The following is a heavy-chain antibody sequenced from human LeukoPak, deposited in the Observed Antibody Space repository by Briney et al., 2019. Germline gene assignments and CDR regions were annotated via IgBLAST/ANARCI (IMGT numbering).Heavy chain of an antibody. D-gene: IGHD1-14*01. V-gene: IGHV4-59*01. CDR1: GGSMCTYY. CDR3: AGMRITTPTVRTLDY. Sequence: PSETLSLTCTVSGGSMCTYYWTWIRQPPGKGLEWIGFIYYTGSTNYNPSLKSRVTISVDTSKNQFSLKLSSVTAADTAVYYCAGMRITTPTVRTLDYWGQGTLVTVSS. J-gene: IGHJ4*02. CDR2: IYYTGST.